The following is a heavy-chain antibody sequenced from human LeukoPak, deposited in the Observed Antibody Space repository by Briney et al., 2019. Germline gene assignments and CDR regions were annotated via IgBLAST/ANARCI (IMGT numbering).Heavy chain of an antibody. CDR2: INHSGST. V-gene: IGHV4-34*01. J-gene: IGHJ5*02. Sequence: SETLSLTCTVSGGSISSYYWSWIRQPPGKGLEWIGEINHSGSTNYNPSLKSRVTISVDTSKNQFSLKLSSVTAADTAVYYCARLAMVRGVRPWFDPWGQGTLVTVSS. CDR3: ARLAMVRGVRPWFDP. D-gene: IGHD3-10*01. CDR1: GGSISSYY.